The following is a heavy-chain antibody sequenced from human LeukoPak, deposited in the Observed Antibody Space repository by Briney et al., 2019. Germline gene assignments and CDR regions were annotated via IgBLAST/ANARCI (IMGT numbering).Heavy chain of an antibody. CDR1: GGSISSYY. V-gene: IGHV4-59*01. CDR3: ARPGPIPISPKLDY. J-gene: IGHJ4*02. CDR2: IYYSGST. Sequence: SEALSLTCTVSGGSISSYYWSWIRQPPGKGLEWIGYIYYSGSTNYDPSLKSRVTISVDTSKNQFSLKLSSVTAADTAVYYCARPGPIPISPKLDYWGQGTLVTVSS. D-gene: IGHD1-7*01.